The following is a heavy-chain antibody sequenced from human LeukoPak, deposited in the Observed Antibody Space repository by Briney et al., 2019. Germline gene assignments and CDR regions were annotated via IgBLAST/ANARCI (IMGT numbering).Heavy chain of an antibody. CDR2: IYPDDSRT. V-gene: IGHV5-51*01. CDR1: GYSFTSYW. D-gene: IGHD4-17*01. CDR3: ARPSYGASDY. Sequence: HGESLKISCKGSGYSFTSYWIGWVRQMPGQGLEWMGIIYPDDSRTRYSPSFQGQVTMSVDKSISTAYLQWSSLKASDTAMYYCARPSYGASDYWGQGTLVTVSS. J-gene: IGHJ4*02.